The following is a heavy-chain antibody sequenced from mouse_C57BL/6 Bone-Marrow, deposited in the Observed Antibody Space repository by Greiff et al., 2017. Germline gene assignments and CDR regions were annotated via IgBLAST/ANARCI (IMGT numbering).Heavy chain of an antibody. CDR1: GFYITSGYY. CDR2: ISYDGRN. CDR3: ARTGLLRGFAY. V-gene: IGHV3-6*01. D-gene: IGHD1-1*01. Sequence: ESGPGLVKPSQSLSFTCSVTGFYITSGYYWNWIRQFPGNKLEWLGSISYDGRNKYNPSLKNRISITRETSNNHFFLKLNSVTTEDTATYYCARTGLLRGFAYWGQGTLATVTA. J-gene: IGHJ3*01.